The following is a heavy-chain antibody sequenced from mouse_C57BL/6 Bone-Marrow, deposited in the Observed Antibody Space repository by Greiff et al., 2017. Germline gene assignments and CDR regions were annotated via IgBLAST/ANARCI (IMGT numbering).Heavy chain of an antibody. Sequence: EVQRVESEGGLVQPGSSMKLSCTASGFTFSDYYMAWVRQVPEKGLEWVANINYDGSSTYYLDSLKSRFIISRDNAKNILYLQMSSLKSEDTATYYCARESSGPGSYFDYWGQGTTLTVSS. V-gene: IGHV5-16*01. CDR2: INYDGSST. CDR3: ARESSGPGSYFDY. CDR1: GFTFSDYY. J-gene: IGHJ2*01. D-gene: IGHD3-2*02.